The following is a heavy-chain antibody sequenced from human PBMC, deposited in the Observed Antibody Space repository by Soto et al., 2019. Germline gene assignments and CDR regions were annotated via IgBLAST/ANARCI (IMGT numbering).Heavy chain of an antibody. Sequence: QVQLVESGGGVVPPGTSLRLSCAASGFTFSDHGMHWVRQAPGKGLEWVAVVSAAGGTTYYADSVKGRLTLSRDNSRNTLSLQMTSLTSVDTAVYYCTREGTGRLRYAFDVWGQGTVVTVSS. D-gene: IGHD2-8*02. CDR2: VSAAGGTT. CDR1: GFTFSDHG. CDR3: TREGTGRLRYAFDV. V-gene: IGHV3-30*03. J-gene: IGHJ3*01.